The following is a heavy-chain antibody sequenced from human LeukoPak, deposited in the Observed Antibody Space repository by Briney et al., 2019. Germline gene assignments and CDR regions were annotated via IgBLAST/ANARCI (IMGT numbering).Heavy chain of an antibody. CDR2: VSSSSSYI. CDR3: VRESGSQRAFDI. CDR1: GCTFSSCS. J-gene: IGHJ3*02. D-gene: IGHD1-26*01. Sequence: GGSLRLSCAASGCTFSSCSMNWVRQAPGEGLEWVSFVSSSSSYIYYADSVKGRPTISRDNSKNMVYLEINSLMAEDTAAVYCVRESGSQRAFDIWGQGTVVTVSS. V-gene: IGHV3-21*01.